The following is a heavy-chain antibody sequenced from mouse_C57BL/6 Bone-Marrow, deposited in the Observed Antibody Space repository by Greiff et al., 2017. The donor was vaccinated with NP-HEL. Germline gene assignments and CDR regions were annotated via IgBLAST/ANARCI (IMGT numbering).Heavy chain of an antibody. Sequence: DVMLVESGGGLVKPGGSLKLSCAASGFTFSSYAMSWVRQTPEKRLEWVATISDGGSYTYYPDNVKGRFTISRDNAKNNLYLQMSHLKSEDTAMYYCARGVSFAYWGQGTLVTVSA. V-gene: IGHV5-4*03. CDR3: ARGVSFAY. CDR2: ISDGGSYT. J-gene: IGHJ3*01. CDR1: GFTFSSYA.